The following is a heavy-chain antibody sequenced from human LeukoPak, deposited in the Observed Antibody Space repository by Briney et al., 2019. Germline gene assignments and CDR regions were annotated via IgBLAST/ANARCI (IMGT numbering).Heavy chain of an antibody. CDR1: GFTFSSYG. D-gene: IGHD3-10*01. J-gene: IGHJ4*02. CDR2: IRYDGSNK. CDR3: AKDRAMVRGVIITTDY. Sequence: GGTLRLSCAVSGFTFSSYGMHWVRQAPGKGLEWVAFIRYDGSNKYYADSVKGRFTISRDNSKNTLYLQMNSLRAEDTAVYYCAKDRAMVRGVIITTDYWGQGTLVTVSS. V-gene: IGHV3-30*02.